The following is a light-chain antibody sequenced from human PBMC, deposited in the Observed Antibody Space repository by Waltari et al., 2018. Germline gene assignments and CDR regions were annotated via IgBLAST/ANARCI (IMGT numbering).Light chain of an antibody. Sequence: IQMTQSPSSLSASVGGTVSITCQASQDIDNNLNWYHQKPGKAPNLLISRASSLQGGIPSRFSGSGSGTDFTLTISSLQPEDFATYYCQQGYSYPITFGGGTKVEIK. CDR2: RAS. J-gene: IGKJ4*01. CDR3: QQGYSYPIT. CDR1: QDIDNN. V-gene: IGKV1-6*01.